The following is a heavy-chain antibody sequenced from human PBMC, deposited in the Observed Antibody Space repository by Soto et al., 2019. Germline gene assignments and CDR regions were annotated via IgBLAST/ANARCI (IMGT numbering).Heavy chain of an antibody. J-gene: IGHJ4*02. V-gene: IGHV3-33*01. D-gene: IGHD3-9*01. Sequence: QVHLVESGGGVVQPGTSLRLSCAASGFTFSSYGMHWVRQAPGKGLEWLAIIWYDGSEKYYADSVKGRFTISRDNSKNMLFLQMNSLTGEDTAVYYCAREIRYLQPDYWGQGTLVTVSS. CDR3: AREIRYLQPDY. CDR1: GFTFSSYG. CDR2: IWYDGSEK.